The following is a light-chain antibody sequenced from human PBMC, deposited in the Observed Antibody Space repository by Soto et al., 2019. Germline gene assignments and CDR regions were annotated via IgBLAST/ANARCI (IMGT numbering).Light chain of an antibody. CDR2: WAS. Sequence: DIVMTQSPDSLAVSLGVRATINCKSSQSVLHSSNNKNYLAWYQQRPGQPPKLLIYWASTRESGVPDRFSGSGSGTDFTLTISSLQTEDVAVYYCQQYYTPPDTFGQGTKLEIK. V-gene: IGKV4-1*01. J-gene: IGKJ2*01. CDR1: QSVLHSSNNKNY. CDR3: QQYYTPPDT.